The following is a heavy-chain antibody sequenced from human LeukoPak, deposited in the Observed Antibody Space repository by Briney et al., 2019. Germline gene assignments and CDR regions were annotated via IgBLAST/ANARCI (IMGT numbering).Heavy chain of an antibody. V-gene: IGHV1-2*06. CDR2: INPNSGGT. CDR3: ARYSGWTIHDAFDI. CDR1: GYTFTSYY. D-gene: IGHD6-19*01. J-gene: IGHJ3*02. Sequence: ASVNVSCKASGYTFTSYYMHWVRQAPGQGLEWMGRINPNSGGTNHAQKFQGRVTMTRDTSISTAYMELSRLRSDDTAVYYCARYSGWTIHDAFDIWGQGTMVTVSS.